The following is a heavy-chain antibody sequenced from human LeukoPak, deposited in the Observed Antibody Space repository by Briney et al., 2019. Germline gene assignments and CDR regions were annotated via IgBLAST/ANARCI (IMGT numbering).Heavy chain of an antibody. CDR1: GYTFTVYY. Sequence: ASVKVSCKASGYTFTVYYMHWVRQAPGQGLEWMGWINPNSGGTNYAQKFQGRVTMTRDTSISTAYMELSRLRSDDTAVYYCARANYYYYYGMDVWGQGTTVTVSS. J-gene: IGHJ6*02. CDR3: ARANYYYYYGMDV. CDR2: INPNSGGT. V-gene: IGHV1-2*02.